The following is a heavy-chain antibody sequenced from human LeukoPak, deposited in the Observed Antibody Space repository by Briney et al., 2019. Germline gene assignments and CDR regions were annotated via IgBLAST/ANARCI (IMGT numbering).Heavy chain of an antibody. J-gene: IGHJ4*02. D-gene: IGHD6-19*01. Sequence: SETLSLTCIVSGRSISSGRDYWAWIRQPPGKGLEWVGNIYYDGSTYYNPSLKSRVTISIDTSKHQFSLKVSSVIAADTAVYYCARKVAGSSAFDYWGQGTLVTVSS. CDR2: IYYDGST. CDR3: ARKVAGSSAFDY. V-gene: IGHV4-39*01. CDR1: GRSISSGRDY.